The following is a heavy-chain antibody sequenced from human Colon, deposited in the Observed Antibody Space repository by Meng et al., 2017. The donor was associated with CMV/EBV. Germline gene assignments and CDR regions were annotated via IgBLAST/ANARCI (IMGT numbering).Heavy chain of an antibody. CDR2: INEDGSEI. J-gene: IGHJ4*02. Sequence: GESLKISCAASGFTFDDYGMTWVRHIPGKGLQWVANINEDGSEIFYVDSVKGRFTVSRDNAKDSIYLQMNNLRVEDSAVYYCARDQGRYTNYVYYWGQGTVVTVSS. V-gene: IGHV3-7*01. CDR3: ARDQGRYTNYVYY. D-gene: IGHD5-18*01. CDR1: GFTFDDYG.